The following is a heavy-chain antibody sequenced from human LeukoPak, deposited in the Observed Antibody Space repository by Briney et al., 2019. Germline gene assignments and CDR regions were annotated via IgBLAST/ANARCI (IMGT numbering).Heavy chain of an antibody. J-gene: IGHJ4*02. CDR3: APRSLYCSSTSCPQAEVYYFDY. Sequence: ASVKVSCKASGSTFTGYYMHWVRQAPGQGLERMGWINPNSGGTNYAQKFQGRVTMTRDTSISTAYMELSRLRSDDTAVYYCAPRSLYCSSTSCPQAEVYYFDYWGQGTLVTVSS. CDR2: INPNSGGT. V-gene: IGHV1-2*02. CDR1: GSTFTGYY. D-gene: IGHD2-2*01.